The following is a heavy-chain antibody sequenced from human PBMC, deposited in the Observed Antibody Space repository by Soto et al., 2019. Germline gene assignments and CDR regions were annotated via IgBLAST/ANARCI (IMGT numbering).Heavy chain of an antibody. D-gene: IGHD6-13*01. J-gene: IGHJ4*02. CDR3: AREINPYSLDY. CDR1: GFTFSSYG. V-gene: IGHV3-33*01. CDR2: IWYDGSNK. Sequence: GGSLRLSCAASGFTFSSYGMHWVPQAPGKGLEWVAVIWYDGSNKYYADSVKGRFTISRDNSKNTLYLQMNSLRAEDTAVYYCAREINPYSLDYWGQGTLVTVSS.